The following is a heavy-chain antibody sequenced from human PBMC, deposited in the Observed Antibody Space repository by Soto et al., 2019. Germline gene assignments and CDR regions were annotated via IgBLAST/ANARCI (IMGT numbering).Heavy chain of an antibody. J-gene: IGHJ4*02. CDR3: AKDLSPDILGYCTTGLCYPLLH. V-gene: IGHV3-23*01. D-gene: IGHD2-8*01. CDR1: GFTFSGYA. CDR2: LSSSGVDT. Sequence: PGGSLRLSCAASGFTFSGYAMSWVRQAPGKGLEWVSGLSSSGVDTYYAHSVKGRFTISRDNSKNTLYLQMSSLRAEDTAVYYCAKDLSPDILGYCTTGLCYPLLHWGQGTLVTVSS.